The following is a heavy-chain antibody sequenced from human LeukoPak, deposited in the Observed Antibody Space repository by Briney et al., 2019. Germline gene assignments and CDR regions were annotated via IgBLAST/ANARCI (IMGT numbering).Heavy chain of an antibody. V-gene: IGHV4-34*01. Sequence: SETLSLTCAVYGGSFSGYYWSWIRQPPGKGLEWIGEINHSGSTNYNPSLKSRVTISVDTSKNQFSLKLSSVTAADTAVYYCARNNWFDPWGQGTLVTVSS. CDR2: INHSGST. CDR1: GGSFSGYY. CDR3: ARNNWFDP. J-gene: IGHJ5*02.